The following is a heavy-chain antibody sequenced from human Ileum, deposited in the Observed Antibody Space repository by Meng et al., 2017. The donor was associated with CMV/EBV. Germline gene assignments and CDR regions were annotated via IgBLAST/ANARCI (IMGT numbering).Heavy chain of an antibody. CDR3: ARISVYSFGP. Sequence: EVQLLESAGGLVQPGGSLRLSCTASGFSFSDYAMSWVRQAPGKGLEWVSVIFSGGSTYYADSVKGRFTISRDNSKNMLYLQMNSLRAEDTALYYCARISVYSFGPWGQGTLVTVSS. J-gene: IGHJ5*02. CDR2: IFSGGST. D-gene: IGHD5-12*01. V-gene: IGHV3-23*03. CDR1: GFSFSDYA.